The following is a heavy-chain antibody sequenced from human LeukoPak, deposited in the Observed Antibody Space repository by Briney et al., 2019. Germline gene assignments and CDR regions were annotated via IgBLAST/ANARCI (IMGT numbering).Heavy chain of an antibody. Sequence: GGSLRLSCGASGFTFSSYWMGWVRQAPGKGLEWVTNIKQDGSDKYYVDSVKGRFTISRDNSKNSLYLQMNSLRAEDTALYYCAKSEGYIPSYWGQGTLVTVSS. D-gene: IGHD5-18*01. CDR3: AKSEGYIPSY. CDR1: GFTFSSYW. V-gene: IGHV3-7*01. CDR2: IKQDGSDK. J-gene: IGHJ4*02.